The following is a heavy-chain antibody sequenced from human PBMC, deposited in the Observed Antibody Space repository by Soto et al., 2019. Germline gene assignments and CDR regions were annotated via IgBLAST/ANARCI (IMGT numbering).Heavy chain of an antibody. V-gene: IGHV3-33*01. Sequence: QVQLVESGGGVVQPGRSLRLSCTTSGFTFSSYGMHWVRQAPGKGLEWMAIIWFDGSKKYYADSLKGRFTISRDNSKKTLYLHMNSLRVEDTAVYYCAREEGVVARAFDYWGQGTPVTASS. D-gene: IGHD2-15*01. J-gene: IGHJ4*02. CDR1: GFTFSSYG. CDR3: AREEGVVARAFDY. CDR2: IWFDGSKK.